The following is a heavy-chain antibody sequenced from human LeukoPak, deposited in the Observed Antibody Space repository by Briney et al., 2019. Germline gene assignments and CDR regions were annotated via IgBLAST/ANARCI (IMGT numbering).Heavy chain of an antibody. CDR1: GFTFSSYG. CDR3: ATLLNGDGFDY. V-gene: IGHV3-33*01. Sequence: PGGSLRLSCAASGFTFSSYGMHWVRQAPGKGLEWVAVIWYDGSNKYYADSVKGRFTISRDNSKNTLYLQMNSLRAEDTAVYYCATLLNGDGFDYWGQGTLVTVSS. J-gene: IGHJ4*02. D-gene: IGHD2-21*01. CDR2: IWYDGSNK.